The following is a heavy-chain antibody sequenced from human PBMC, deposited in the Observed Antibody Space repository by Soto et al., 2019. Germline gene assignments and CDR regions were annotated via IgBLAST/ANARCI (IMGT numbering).Heavy chain of an antibody. J-gene: IGHJ3*02. D-gene: IGHD2-15*01. Sequence: QVQLQESGPGLVKPSETLSLTCTVSGGSVSSGSYYWSWIRQPPGKGLAWIGYIYYSGSTNYNPTLTSRVTISVDPSKKQCSLKQSSGTAADTAVYYCARVAEHNVAASWDDAFDIWGQGRMVAVSA. CDR3: ARVAEHNVAASWDDAFDI. CDR1: GGSVSSGSYY. V-gene: IGHV4-61*01. CDR2: IYYSGST.